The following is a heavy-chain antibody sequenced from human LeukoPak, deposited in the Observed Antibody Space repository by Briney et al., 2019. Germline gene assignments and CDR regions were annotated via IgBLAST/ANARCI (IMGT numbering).Heavy chain of an antibody. CDR1: GFTFSSYA. CDR3: ARFSSDAFDI. CDR2: ISGSGVRT. J-gene: IGHJ3*02. V-gene: IGHV3-23*01. Sequence: PGESLRLSCAASGFTFSSYAMNWVRQVSGKGLEWVSVISGSGVRTYDADSVKGRFTISRDNSKNTLYLQMNSLRAEDTAVYYCARFSSDAFDIWGQGTMVTVSS.